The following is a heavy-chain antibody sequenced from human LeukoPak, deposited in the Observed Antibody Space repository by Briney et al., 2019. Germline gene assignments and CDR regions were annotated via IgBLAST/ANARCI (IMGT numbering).Heavy chain of an antibody. CDR2: IIPIFGTA. CDR1: GGTFSSYA. J-gene: IGHJ4*02. Sequence: ASVKVSCKASGGTFSSYAISWVRQAPGQGLEWMGGIIPIFGTANYAQKFQGRVTITTDESMSTAYMELSSLRSEDTAVYYCARGYVDEGSFFDYWGQGTLVTVSS. V-gene: IGHV1-69*05. D-gene: IGHD5-12*01. CDR3: ARGYVDEGSFFDY.